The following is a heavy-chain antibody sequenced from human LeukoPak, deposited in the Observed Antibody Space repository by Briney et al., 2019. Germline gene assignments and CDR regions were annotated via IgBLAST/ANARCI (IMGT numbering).Heavy chain of an antibody. CDR3: VLWFGELFGVDY. CDR2: TSPNGRDT. J-gene: IGHJ4*02. D-gene: IGHD3-10*01. Sequence: GGSLRLSCAASGFTFGTSWMSWFRRAPGTGLQWVAHTSPNGRDTYYVDSVKGRFIISRDNPKNSLYLQMNSLRAEDTAVYYCVLWFGELFGVDYWGQGTLVTVSS. V-gene: IGHV3-7*01. CDR1: GFTFGTSW.